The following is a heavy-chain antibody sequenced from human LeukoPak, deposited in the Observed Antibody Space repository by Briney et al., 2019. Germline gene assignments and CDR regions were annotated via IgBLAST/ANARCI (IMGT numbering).Heavy chain of an antibody. CDR2: IGTAGDT. CDR3: ARSYSHGGNGWFDP. Sequence: GGSLRLSRAASGFTFSSYDMHWVRQATGKGLEWVSAIGTAGDTYYPGSVKGRFTISRENAKNSLYLQMNSLRAGDTAVYYCARSYSHGGNGWFDPWGQGTLVTVSS. J-gene: IGHJ5*02. CDR1: GFTFSSYD. D-gene: IGHD4-23*01. V-gene: IGHV3-13*01.